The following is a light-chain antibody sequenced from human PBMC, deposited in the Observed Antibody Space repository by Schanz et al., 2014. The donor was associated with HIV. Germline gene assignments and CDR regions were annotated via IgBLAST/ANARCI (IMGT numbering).Light chain of an antibody. J-gene: IGKJ3*01. CDR1: QSLQHSDGYYY. CDR3: MHGLQAPQFT. V-gene: IGKV2-28*01. Sequence: DVVMTQSPLSLPVTPGEAASISCRSSQSLQHSDGYYYLDWYLQKPGQSPQLLIYLASHRASGVPDRFSGSVSGTDFTLRISRVEAEDVGVYYCMHGLQAPQFTFGPGTKVDIK. CDR2: LAS.